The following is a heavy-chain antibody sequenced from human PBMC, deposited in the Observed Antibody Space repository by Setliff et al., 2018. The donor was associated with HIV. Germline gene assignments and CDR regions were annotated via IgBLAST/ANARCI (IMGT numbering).Heavy chain of an antibody. D-gene: IGHD5-12*01. CDR1: GYTFNNYG. J-gene: IGHJ4*02. CDR3: ARGKTWLRFLDY. CDR2: INTHSGYT. Sequence: ASVKVSCKASGYTFNNYGISWVRQAPGQGLGWMGWINTHSGYTNYAQNVQGRVTVTMDTSTSTAYMELRSLKSDDTAVYYRARGKTWLRFLDYWGQGTLVTVSS. V-gene: IGHV1-18*01.